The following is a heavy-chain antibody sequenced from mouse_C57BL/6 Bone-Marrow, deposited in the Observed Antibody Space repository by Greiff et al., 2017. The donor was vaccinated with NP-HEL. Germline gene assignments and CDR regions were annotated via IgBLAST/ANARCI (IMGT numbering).Heavy chain of an antibody. D-gene: IGHD1-1*01. CDR3: AIYYYGKAWFAY. V-gene: IGHV5-4*01. Sequence: EVQRVESGGGLVKPGGSLKFSCAASGFTFSSYAMSWVRQTPEKRLKWVATISDGGSYTYYPDNVQGRFTISRDNAKNNLYLQMSHLKSEDTAMYYCAIYYYGKAWFAYWGQGTLVTVSA. CDR2: ISDGGSYT. CDR1: GFTFSSYA. J-gene: IGHJ3*01.